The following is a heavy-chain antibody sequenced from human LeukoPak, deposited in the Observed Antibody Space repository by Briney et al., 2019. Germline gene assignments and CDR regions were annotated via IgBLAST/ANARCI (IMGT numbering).Heavy chain of an antibody. J-gene: IGHJ6*03. CDR2: IKQGGSEK. CDR3: ARVGTSYLYYYYYYMDV. D-gene: IGHD2-2*01. Sequence: GGSLRLSCGASGFTFSSYWMSWVRQAPGKGLEWVANIKQGGSEKYYVDSVKGRFTISRDNAKNSLYLQMNSLRAEDTAVYYCARVGTSYLYYYYYYMDVWGKGTTVTVSS. CDR1: GFTFSSYW. V-gene: IGHV3-7*01.